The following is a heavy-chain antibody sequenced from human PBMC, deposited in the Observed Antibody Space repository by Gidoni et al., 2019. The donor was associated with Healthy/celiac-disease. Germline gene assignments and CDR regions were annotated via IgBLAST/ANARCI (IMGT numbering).Heavy chain of an antibody. D-gene: IGHD3-22*01. V-gene: IGHV3-21*01. CDR2: ISSSSSYI. CDR1: GFTFSSYS. CDR3: ARDGPVPDSSGYDDAFDI. Sequence: EVQLVESGGGLVKPGGSLSLSCPASGFTFSSYSMNWVRQAPGKGLEWVSSISSSSSYIYYADSVKGRFTISRDNAKNSLYLQMNSLRAEDTAVYYCARDGPVPDSSGYDDAFDIWGQGTMVTVSS. J-gene: IGHJ3*02.